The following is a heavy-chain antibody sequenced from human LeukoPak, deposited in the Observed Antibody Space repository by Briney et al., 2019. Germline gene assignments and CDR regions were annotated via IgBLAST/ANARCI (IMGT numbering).Heavy chain of an antibody. CDR2: INTDGSGSGT. J-gene: IGHJ3*02. CDR1: GFTFSSDW. CDR3: AKRKVTDHDAFDI. Sequence: GGSLRLSCAAPGFTFSSDWMHWVRQAPGKGLVWVSRINTDGSGSGTSYADSVKGRFTTSRDNSKNTVYLQMNSLRAEDTAVFYCAKRKVTDHDAFDIWGQGTMVTVSS. V-gene: IGHV3-74*01. D-gene: IGHD2-21*02.